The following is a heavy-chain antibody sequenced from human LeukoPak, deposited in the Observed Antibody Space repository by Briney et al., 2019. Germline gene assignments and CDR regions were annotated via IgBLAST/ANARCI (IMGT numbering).Heavy chain of an antibody. D-gene: IGHD3-16*01. CDR1: GYTFTSYY. Sequence: ASVKVFCKASGYTFTSYYMHWVRQAPGQGLEWMGIINPSGGSTSCAQKFQGRVTMTRDTSTSTVYMELSSLRSEDTAVYYCATIGAGAPPFDYWGQGTLVTVSS. CDR2: INPSGGST. CDR3: ATIGAGAPPFDY. V-gene: IGHV1-46*01. J-gene: IGHJ4*02.